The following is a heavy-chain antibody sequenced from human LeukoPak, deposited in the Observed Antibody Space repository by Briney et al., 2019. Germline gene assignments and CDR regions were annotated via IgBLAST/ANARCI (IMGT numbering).Heavy chain of an antibody. CDR1: GYTLTELS. J-gene: IGHJ3*02. D-gene: IGHD1-26*01. CDR2: FDPEDGET. V-gene: IGHV1-24*01. Sequence: GASVKVSCKVSGYTLTELSMHWVRQAPGKGLEWMGGFDPEDGETIYAQKFQGRVTMTEDTSTDTAYMELSSLRSEDTAVYYCTTGQLPYSGSYFDDAFDIWGQGTMVTVSS. CDR3: TTGQLPYSGSYFDDAFDI.